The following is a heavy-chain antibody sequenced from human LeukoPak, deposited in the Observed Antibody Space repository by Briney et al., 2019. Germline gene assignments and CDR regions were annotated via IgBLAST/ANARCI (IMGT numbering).Heavy chain of an antibody. J-gene: IGHJ6*02. Sequence: SETLSLTCTVSGGSISSYYWSWIRQPPGKGLEWIGYIYYSGSTNYNPSLKSRATISVDTSKNQFSLKLSSVTAADTAVYYCARRASGLYSGYDKRTYYYYGMDVWGQGTTVTVSS. V-gene: IGHV4-59*01. D-gene: IGHD5-12*01. CDR1: GGSISSYY. CDR3: ARRASGLYSGYDKRTYYYYGMDV. CDR2: IYYSGST.